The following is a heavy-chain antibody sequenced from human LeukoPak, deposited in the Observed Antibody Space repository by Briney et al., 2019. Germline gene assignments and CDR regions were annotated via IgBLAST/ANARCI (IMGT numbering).Heavy chain of an antibody. CDR2: IANEGNRA. D-gene: IGHD1-14*01. V-gene: IGHV3-33*01. J-gene: IGHJ4*02. Sequence: PARSLTLSCAGSAFTFGGYGMHCFRLPQSNGIGWVAFIANEGNRAIYADSVKDRLTISRDNPTNTTWVQMDDPRTEQTAFYSCTRYNNDPFDYWGEGTLATVSS. CDR1: AFTFGGYG. CDR3: TRYNNDPFDY.